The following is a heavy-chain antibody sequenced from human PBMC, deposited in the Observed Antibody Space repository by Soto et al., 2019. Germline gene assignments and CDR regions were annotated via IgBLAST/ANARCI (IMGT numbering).Heavy chain of an antibody. CDR2: MSYSGST. CDR1: GGSSSSGDHY. CDR3: ARRSYYGSYGLDV. J-gene: IGHJ6*02. V-gene: IGHV4-30-4*08. D-gene: IGHD3-10*01. Sequence: SETLSLSCTVFGGSSSSGDHYWSWIRQPPGKGQEWIGYMSYSGSTYFKPSLKSRVTISADTSKNQSSLKLGSVTAADTAVYYCARRSYYGSYGLDVWGQGTTVTVSS.